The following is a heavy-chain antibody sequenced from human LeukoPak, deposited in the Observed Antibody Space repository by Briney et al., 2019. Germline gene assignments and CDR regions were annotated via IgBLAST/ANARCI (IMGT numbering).Heavy chain of an antibody. Sequence: SETLSLTCTVSGGSISSSPHYWGWLRQPPGTGLEWIGSIYYSGSSYYIPSLKSRVIVSVDTSKNQFSLRLSSLTVADTAVYYCARQFWGGASYRFDYWGQGALVTVSS. J-gene: IGHJ4*02. CDR1: GGSISSSPHY. CDR3: ARQFWGGASYRFDY. V-gene: IGHV4-39*01. D-gene: IGHD1-26*01. CDR2: IYYSGSS.